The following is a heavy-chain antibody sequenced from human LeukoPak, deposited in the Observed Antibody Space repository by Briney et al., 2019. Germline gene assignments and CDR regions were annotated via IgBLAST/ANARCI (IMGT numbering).Heavy chain of an antibody. CDR1: GFTFGGYY. J-gene: IGHJ5*02. Sequence: GGSLRLSCAASGFTFGGYYMSWIRQAPGKGLEWVSFISSSGCTIYYADSVKGRFTISRDNAKNSLYLQMNSLRAEDTAVYYCVRGQGCSGGSCYSLDWFDPWGQGTLVTVSS. CDR3: VRGQGCSGGSCYSLDWFDP. CDR2: ISSSGCTI. V-gene: IGHV3-11*01. D-gene: IGHD2-15*01.